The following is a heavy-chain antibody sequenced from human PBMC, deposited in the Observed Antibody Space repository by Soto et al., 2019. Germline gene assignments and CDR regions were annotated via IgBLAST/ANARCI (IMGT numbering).Heavy chain of an antibody. J-gene: IGHJ6*02. V-gene: IGHV3-23*01. Sequence: GGSLRLSCAASGFTFSSYAMSWVRQAPGKGLEWVSAISGSGGSTYYADSVTGRFTISRDNSKNTLYLQMNSLRAEDTAVYYCAKDRPLRMVYYYGMDVWGQGTTVTVSS. CDR2: ISGSGGST. CDR1: GFTFSSYA. CDR3: AKDRPLRMVYYYGMDV. D-gene: IGHD2-8*01.